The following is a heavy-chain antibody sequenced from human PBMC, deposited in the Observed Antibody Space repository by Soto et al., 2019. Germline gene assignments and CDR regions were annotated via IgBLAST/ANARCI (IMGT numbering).Heavy chain of an antibody. J-gene: IGHJ4*02. CDR2: ISAHNGNT. CDR3: ARRRDGDY. D-gene: IGHD6-6*01. CDR1: GYAFTTYG. V-gene: IGHV1-18*01. Sequence: QVHLVQSGAEVKKPGASVKVSCKGSGYAFTTYGITWVRQAPGQGLEWMGWISAHNGNTNYAPKLQGRVTVTRDPSTSTAYMVLRSLRSDDTAVNYGARRRDGDYWGQGALVTVSS.